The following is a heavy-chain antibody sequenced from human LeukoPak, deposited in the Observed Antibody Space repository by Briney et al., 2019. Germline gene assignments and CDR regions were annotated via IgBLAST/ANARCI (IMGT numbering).Heavy chain of an antibody. Sequence: EASVKVSCKASGYTFTSYGISWVRQAPGQGLEWMGWINAGNGYTQYSQKFQGRVTITRDTSASTAYMELSSLRSEDTAVYYCARDSGEYYFDYWGQGTLVTVSS. CDR1: GYTFTSYG. J-gene: IGHJ4*02. CDR2: INAGNGYT. CDR3: ARDSGEYYFDY. V-gene: IGHV1-3*01. D-gene: IGHD2-15*01.